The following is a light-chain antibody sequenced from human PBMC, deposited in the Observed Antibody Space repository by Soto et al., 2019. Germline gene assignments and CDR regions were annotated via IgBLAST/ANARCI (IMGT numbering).Light chain of an antibody. CDR1: SSDVGGYNY. CDR2: EVN. J-gene: IGLJ1*01. CDR3: SLYAGSSNV. Sequence: QSALTQPPSASGSPGQSVAISCTGTSSDVGGYNYVSWYQQHPGKAPKLMIYEVNKRPSGVPDRFSGSKSGNTASLTVSGLQAEDEADYYCSLYAGSSNVVGTGTKVTVL. V-gene: IGLV2-8*01.